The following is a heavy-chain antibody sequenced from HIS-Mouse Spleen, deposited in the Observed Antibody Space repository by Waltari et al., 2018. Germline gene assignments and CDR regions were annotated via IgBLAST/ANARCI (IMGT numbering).Heavy chain of an antibody. CDR1: GYTFTGYY. Sequence: QVQLVQSGAEVKKPGASVKVSCKASGYTFTGYYMPWVRQAPGQGLEWMGWINPKSGGKNYAKKFQGRVNMTRDTSISTAYMELSRLRSDDTAVYYCARSPRAAFDIWGQGTMVTVSS. J-gene: IGHJ3*02. CDR2: INPKSGGK. V-gene: IGHV1-2*02. CDR3: ARSPRAAFDI.